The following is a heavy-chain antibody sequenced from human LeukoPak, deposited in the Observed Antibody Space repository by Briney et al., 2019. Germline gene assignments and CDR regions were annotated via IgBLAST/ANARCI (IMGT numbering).Heavy chain of an antibody. CDR1: GYTFTGYY. CDR2: INPNSGGT. Sequence: ASVKVSCKASGYTFTGYYMHWVRQAPGQGLEWMGRINPNSGGTNYAQKFQGRVTMTRDTSISTAYMELSRLRSDDTAVYYCARDGEMGYCSSTSCCHDHYYYMDVWGKGTTVTVSS. CDR3: ARDGEMGYCSSTSCCHDHYYYMDV. V-gene: IGHV1-2*06. D-gene: IGHD2-2*01. J-gene: IGHJ6*03.